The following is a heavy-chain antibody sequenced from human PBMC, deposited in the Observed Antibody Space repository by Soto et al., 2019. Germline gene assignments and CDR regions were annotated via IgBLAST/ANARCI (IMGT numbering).Heavy chain of an antibody. CDR2: ICGSGGST. V-gene: IGHV3-23*01. CDR3: AKMGADSSGFLRGDNWFDP. Sequence: GGSLRLSCAASGFTFSSYAMSWVRQAPGKGLEWVAAICGSGGSTYYADSVKGRFTISRDNSKNTLYLQMNSLRAEDTAVYYCAKMGADSSGFLRGDNWFDPWGQGTLVTVSS. J-gene: IGHJ5*02. D-gene: IGHD3-22*01. CDR1: GFTFSSYA.